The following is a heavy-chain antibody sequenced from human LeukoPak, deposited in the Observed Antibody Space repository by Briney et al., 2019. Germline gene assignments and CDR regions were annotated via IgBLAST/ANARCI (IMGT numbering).Heavy chain of an antibody. CDR3: AKPYDSSLYTNLDY. CDR1: GFTFSTYA. CDR2: ISYDGSEK. Sequence: PGGSLRLSCVASGFTFSTYAMHWVRQAPGKGLEWVTVISYDGSEKYYADSVKGRFTISRDNSKNTLYLQVDSLRPEDTAVYYCAKPYDSSLYTNLDYWGQGTLVTVSS. V-gene: IGHV3-30-3*02. J-gene: IGHJ4*02. D-gene: IGHD3-22*01.